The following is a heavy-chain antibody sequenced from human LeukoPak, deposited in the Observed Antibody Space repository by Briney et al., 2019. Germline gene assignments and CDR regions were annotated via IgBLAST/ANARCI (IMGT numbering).Heavy chain of an antibody. D-gene: IGHD6-19*01. J-gene: IGHJ4*02. CDR1: GGSISSIIYY. Sequence: PSETLSLTCTVSGGSISSIIYYWGWIRQPPGKGLEWIGSIYYSGSTYFNPSLKSRVTISVDKSKNQFSLKLSSVTAADTAVYYCARDSSGWYTDYWGQGTLVTVSS. V-gene: IGHV4-39*07. CDR3: ARDSSGWYTDY. CDR2: IYYSGST.